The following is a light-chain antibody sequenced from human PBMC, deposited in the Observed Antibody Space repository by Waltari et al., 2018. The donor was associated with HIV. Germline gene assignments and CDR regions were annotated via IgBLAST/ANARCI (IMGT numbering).Light chain of an antibody. V-gene: IGKV1-12*01. CDR2: DAS. Sequence: DVQMAQSPSSVSASVGDRVTITCRASQGIKTGLAWYQHKPAEAPTLLIYDASRLPSGVPARFNGSGSGLDFTLSITNFQPEDSATYYCQQAISFPHTFGGGTRVDI. J-gene: IGKJ4*01. CDR3: QQAISFPHT. CDR1: QGIKTG.